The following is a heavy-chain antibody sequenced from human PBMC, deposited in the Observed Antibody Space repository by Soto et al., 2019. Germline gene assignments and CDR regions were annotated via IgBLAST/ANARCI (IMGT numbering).Heavy chain of an antibody. CDR2: IYYSGST. Sequence: PSETLSLTCTVSGGSISSYYWSWIRQPPGKGLEWIGYIYYSGSTNYNPSLKSRVTISVDTSKNQFSLKLSSVTAADTAVYYCARLKIPGYSGGWYGTFDYWGQGTLVTVSS. J-gene: IGHJ4*02. V-gene: IGHV4-59*01. CDR3: ARLKIPGYSGGWYGTFDY. CDR1: GGSISSYY. D-gene: IGHD6-19*01.